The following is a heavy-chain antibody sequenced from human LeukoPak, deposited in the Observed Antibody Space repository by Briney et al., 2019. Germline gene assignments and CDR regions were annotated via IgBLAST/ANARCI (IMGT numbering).Heavy chain of an antibody. CDR1: GFTFSSYG. D-gene: IGHD6-13*01. CDR3: AKDLYSSSWYVPADAFDI. CDR2: ISYDGSNK. V-gene: IGHV3-30*18. Sequence: GGSLRLSCAASGFTFSSYGMHWVRQAPGKGLEWVAVISYDGSNKYYADSVKGRFTISRDNSKNTLYLQMNSLRAEDTAVYYCAKDLYSSSWYVPADAFDIWGQGTMVTVSS. J-gene: IGHJ3*02.